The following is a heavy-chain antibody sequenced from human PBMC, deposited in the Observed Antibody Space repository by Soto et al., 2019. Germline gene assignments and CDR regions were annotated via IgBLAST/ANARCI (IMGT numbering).Heavy chain of an antibody. V-gene: IGHV1-18*01. CDR2: ISGYSGIT. D-gene: IGHD6-13*01. J-gene: IGHJ3*01. CDR3: ARDDASSSRARAFDL. Sequence: QVQLVQSGAEVKKPGASVKVSCKASGYTFTSYDINWVRQAPGQGLEWMGWISGYSGITNYAPRLQDRVNMTTDTSTSTAYMELRSLRSDDTAIFYCARDDASSSRARAFDLWGQGTMVTVSS. CDR1: GYTFTSYD.